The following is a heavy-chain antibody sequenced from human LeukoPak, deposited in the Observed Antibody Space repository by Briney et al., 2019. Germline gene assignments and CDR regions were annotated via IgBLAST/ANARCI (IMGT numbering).Heavy chain of an antibody. Sequence: GESLKISCAASGFTFSRFGMQRVRQAPGKGLEWVAVIHNDETFGQYADSVKGRFTISKDNSQNTLYLEMNSLRDDDTAVYYYAKGGESFEGSRAVGGKGTPVTVPS. V-gene: IGHV3-30*02. CDR2: IHNDETFG. J-gene: IGHJ6*04. CDR3: AKGGESFEGSRAV. CDR1: GFTFSRFG. D-gene: IGHD3-10*01.